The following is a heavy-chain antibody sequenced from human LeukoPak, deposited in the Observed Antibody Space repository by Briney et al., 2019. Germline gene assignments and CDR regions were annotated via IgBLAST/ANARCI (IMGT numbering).Heavy chain of an antibody. Sequence: PSVKVSCKASGYTFTSYYMHWVRQAPGQGLEWMGIINPSGGSTSYAQKFQGRVTMTRDTSTSTVYMELSSLRSEDTAVYYCARDALSMVQAFDPWGQGTLVAVSS. J-gene: IGHJ5*02. CDR3: ARDALSMVQAFDP. CDR1: GYTFTSYY. D-gene: IGHD2/OR15-2a*01. V-gene: IGHV1-46*01. CDR2: INPSGGST.